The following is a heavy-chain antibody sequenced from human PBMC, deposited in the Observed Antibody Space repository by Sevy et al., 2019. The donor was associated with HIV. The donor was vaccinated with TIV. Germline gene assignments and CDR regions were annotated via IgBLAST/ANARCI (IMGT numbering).Heavy chain of an antibody. J-gene: IGHJ6*02. CDR3: ARLTTQPTSDLYGLDV. CDR2: INSDGGVT. V-gene: IGHV1-2*02. Sequence: ASVKVSCKASGYIFSDYYIHWVRQAPGQGLEWMAWINSDGGVTNYAQRFQGEVTVTRDTSLRTAYLELTNLKSNDPAIYYCARLTTQPTSDLYGLDVWGQGTTVTVSS. CDR1: GYIFSDYY. D-gene: IGHD4-17*01.